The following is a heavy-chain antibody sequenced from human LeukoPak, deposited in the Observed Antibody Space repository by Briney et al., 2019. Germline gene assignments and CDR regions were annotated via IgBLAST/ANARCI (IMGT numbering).Heavy chain of an antibody. CDR1: GFTFSTYD. Sequence: PGGSLRLSCAASGFTFSTYDMNWVRQAPGKGLEWVSYISTSSSTTYYADSVKGRFTISRDNAKNSLYLQMNSLRAEDTAVYYCARGPVGATDYFDYWGQGTLVTVSS. J-gene: IGHJ4*02. D-gene: IGHD1-26*01. CDR2: ISTSSSTT. CDR3: ARGPVGATDYFDY. V-gene: IGHV3-48*04.